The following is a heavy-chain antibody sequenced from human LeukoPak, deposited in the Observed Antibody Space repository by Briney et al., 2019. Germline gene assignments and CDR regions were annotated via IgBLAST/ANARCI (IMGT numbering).Heavy chain of an antibody. Sequence: TSETLSLTCTVSGYSISSGYYWGWIRQPPGKGLEWIGSIYYSGSTYYNPSLKSRVTISVDTSKNQFSLKLSSVTAADTAVYYCARPNESGSYRAFDIWGQGTMVTVSS. V-gene: IGHV4-38-2*02. CDR1: GYSISSGYY. CDR3: ARPNESGSYRAFDI. CDR2: IYYSGST. D-gene: IGHD1-26*01. J-gene: IGHJ3*02.